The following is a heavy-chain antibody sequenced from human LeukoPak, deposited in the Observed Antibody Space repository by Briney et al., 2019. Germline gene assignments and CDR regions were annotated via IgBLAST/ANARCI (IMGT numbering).Heavy chain of an antibody. V-gene: IGHV3-20*01. CDR3: ARDLRYFDHDAFDI. CDR1: GFTFDDYG. D-gene: IGHD3-9*01. J-gene: IGHJ3*02. Sequence: PGGSLRLSCAASGFTFDDYGMSWVRQAPGKGLEWVSGINWNGGSTGYADSVKGRFTISRDYAKNSLYLQMNSLRAEDTALYHCARDLRYFDHDAFDIWGQGTMVTVSS. CDR2: INWNGGST.